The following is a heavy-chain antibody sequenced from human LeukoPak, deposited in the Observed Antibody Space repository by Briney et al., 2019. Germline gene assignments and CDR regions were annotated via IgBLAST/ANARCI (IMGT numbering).Heavy chain of an antibody. CDR2: ISDSGRVT. CDR3: GRDRRQIYYGVDV. Sequence: GGSLRLSCAASGFSFTIYSMNRVRQAPGKGLEWVSFISDSGRVTYYADSVKGRFTISRDTATNSLYLQMNSLRAEDTAVYYCGRDRRQIYYGVDVWGQGTTDTVSS. V-gene: IGHV3-48*01. CDR1: GFSFTIYS. J-gene: IGHJ6*02.